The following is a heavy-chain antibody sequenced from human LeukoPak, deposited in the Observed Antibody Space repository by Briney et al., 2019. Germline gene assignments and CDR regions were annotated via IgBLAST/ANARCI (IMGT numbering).Heavy chain of an antibody. CDR2: ISGGGNT. Sequence: QTGGSLRLSCAVSGFTVSNNYMSWVRQAPGKGLEWVSVISGGGNTYDADSVKGRFTISRDNSKNTLYLQMNSLRTEDSAVYYCVRGGNYWMPFDYWGQGALVTVSS. V-gene: IGHV3-53*01. J-gene: IGHJ4*02. CDR3: VRGGNYWMPFDY. D-gene: IGHD1-26*01. CDR1: GFTVSNNY.